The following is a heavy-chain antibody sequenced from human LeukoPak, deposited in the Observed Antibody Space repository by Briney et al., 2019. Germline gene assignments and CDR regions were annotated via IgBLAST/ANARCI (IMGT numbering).Heavy chain of an antibody. CDR3: ARVQTLQWFGEAPNAFDI. D-gene: IGHD3-10*01. Sequence: ASVKVSCKASGYTFTSYDINWVRQATGQGLEWMGWMNPNSGNTGYAQKFQGRVTITRNTSISTAYMELSSLRSEDTAVYYCARVQTLQWFGEAPNAFDIWGQGTMVTVSS. J-gene: IGHJ3*02. V-gene: IGHV1-8*03. CDR2: MNPNSGNT. CDR1: GYTFTSYD.